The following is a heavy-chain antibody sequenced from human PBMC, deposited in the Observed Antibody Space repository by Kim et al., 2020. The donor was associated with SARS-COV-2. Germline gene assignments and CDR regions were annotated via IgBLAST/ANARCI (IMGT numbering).Heavy chain of an antibody. CDR2: INHSGST. D-gene: IGHD5-12*01. Sequence: SETLSLTCAVYGGSFSGYYWSWIRQPPGKGLEWIGEINHSGSTNYNPSLKSRVTISVDTSKNQFSLKLSSVTAADTAVYYCARDGIRFWYSGYERFDYWGQGTLVTVSS. CDR1: GGSFSGYY. J-gene: IGHJ4*02. V-gene: IGHV4-34*01. CDR3: ARDGIRFWYSGYERFDY.